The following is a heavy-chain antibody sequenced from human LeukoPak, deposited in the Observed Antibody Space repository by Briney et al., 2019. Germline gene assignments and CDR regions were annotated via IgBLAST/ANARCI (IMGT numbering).Heavy chain of an antibody. V-gene: IGHV4-38-2*02. CDR1: GYSISSDF. D-gene: IGHD3-9*01. Sequence: SETLSLTCTVSGYSISSDFWGWIRQPPGKGLEWIGRIYHGGSTYYNPSLESRVTISVDTSKNQFSLKLSSVTAADTAVYYCARGVLRYFDWLLSSRWFDPWGQGTLVTVSS. CDR3: ARGVLRYFDWLLSSRWFDP. CDR2: IYHGGST. J-gene: IGHJ5*02.